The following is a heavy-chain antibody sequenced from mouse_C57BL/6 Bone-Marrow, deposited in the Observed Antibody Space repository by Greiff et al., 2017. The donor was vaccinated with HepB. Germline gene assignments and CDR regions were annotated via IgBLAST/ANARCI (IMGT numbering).Heavy chain of an antibody. Sequence: QVQLQQPGTELVKPGASVKLSCKASGYTFTSYWMHWVKQRPGQGLEWIGNINPSNGGTNYNEKFKSKATLTVDKSSSTAYMQLSSLTSEDSAVYYCASQGPYDYGSRAMDYWGQGTSVTVSS. D-gene: IGHD1-1*01. J-gene: IGHJ4*01. CDR3: ASQGPYDYGSRAMDY. V-gene: IGHV1-53*01. CDR2: INPSNGGT. CDR1: GYTFTSYW.